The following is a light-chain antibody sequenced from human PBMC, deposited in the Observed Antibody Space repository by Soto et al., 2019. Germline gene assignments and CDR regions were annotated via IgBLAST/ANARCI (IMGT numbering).Light chain of an antibody. CDR2: ANK. CDR1: SSNVGAGYD. V-gene: IGLV1-40*01. CDR3: QSYDDIVTTV. Sequence: QSVLTQPPSVFGAPGQRVTISFTGSSSNVGAGYDVRWYQQIPGTAPKLLIYANKNRPSGVPDRFSASKSGASASLAISGLQPEDEADYYCQSYDDIVTTVFGTGTKVTVL. J-gene: IGLJ1*01.